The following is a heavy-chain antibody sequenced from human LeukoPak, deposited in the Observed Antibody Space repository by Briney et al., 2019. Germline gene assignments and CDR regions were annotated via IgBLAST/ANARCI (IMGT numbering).Heavy chain of an antibody. CDR3: ARGTTYYYDSSGYPMDV. D-gene: IGHD3-22*01. Sequence: GGSLRLSCAASGFTFDDYGMSWVRQAPGKGLEWVSGINWNGGSTGYADSAKGRFTISRDNAKNSLYLQMNSLRAEDTALYYCARGTTYYYDSSGYPMDVWGKGTTVTVSS. CDR2: INWNGGST. CDR1: GFTFDDYG. J-gene: IGHJ6*04. V-gene: IGHV3-20*04.